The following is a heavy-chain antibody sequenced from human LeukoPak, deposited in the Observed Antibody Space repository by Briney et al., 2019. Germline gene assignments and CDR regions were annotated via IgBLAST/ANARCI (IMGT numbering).Heavy chain of an antibody. Sequence: GGSLRLSCGAPGFTFSSYGMHWVRQAPGKGLEWVAFIRYDGSNKDYADSVKGRFTISRDNSKNTLYLQMNSLRGEDTAVYYCAKVYEYGDNDWFDSWGQGTLVTVSS. CDR2: IRYDGSNK. D-gene: IGHD4-17*01. CDR1: GFTFSSYG. CDR3: AKVYEYGDNDWFDS. V-gene: IGHV3-30*02. J-gene: IGHJ5*01.